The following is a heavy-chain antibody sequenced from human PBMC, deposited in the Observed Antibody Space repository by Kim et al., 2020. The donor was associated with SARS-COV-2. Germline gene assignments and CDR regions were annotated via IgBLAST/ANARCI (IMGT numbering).Heavy chain of an antibody. Sequence: GDSRSYAQKFQGRVTMTRGTSTSTVFLELSSLRSEDTAVYYCATEYSDLGYWGQGTLVTVSS. V-gene: IGHV1-46*01. D-gene: IGHD3-16*01. CDR2: GDSR. J-gene: IGHJ4*02. CDR3: ATEYSDLGY.